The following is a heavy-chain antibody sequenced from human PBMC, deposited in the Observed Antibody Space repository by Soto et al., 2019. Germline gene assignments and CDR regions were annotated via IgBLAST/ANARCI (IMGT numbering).Heavy chain of an antibody. D-gene: IGHD2-21*01. CDR3: ARDGGEED. Sequence: QVQLVQSGAEVKKPGASVKVSCKASGYTFTSYGTHWVRQAPGQRLEWMGWINAGNGNTKYSQRFQVRVTITRETPANTAYMELTSLRSEDTAVYYCARDGGEEDWGQGTLVTVSS. CDR1: GYTFTSYG. CDR2: INAGNGNT. V-gene: IGHV1-3*01. J-gene: IGHJ4*02.